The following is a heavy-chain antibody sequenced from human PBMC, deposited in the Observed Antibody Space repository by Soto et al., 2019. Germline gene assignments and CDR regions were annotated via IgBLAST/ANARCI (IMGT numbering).Heavy chain of an antibody. V-gene: IGHV1-18*01. Sequence: ASVNVSFKTSGYTFTTYYLSWLRQAPGQGLEWIGWISTYNGNTNYVPKFQGRITMTTDTSTSTAYMELRSLRSDDTALYFCARDTSNYFDFWGQGTPVTVSS. CDR2: ISTYNGNT. CDR1: GYTFTTYY. J-gene: IGHJ4*02. D-gene: IGHD2-2*01. CDR3: ARDTSNYFDF.